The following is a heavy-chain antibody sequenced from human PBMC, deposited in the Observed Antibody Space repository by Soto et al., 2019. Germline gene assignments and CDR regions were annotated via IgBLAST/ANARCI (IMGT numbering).Heavy chain of an antibody. Sequence: RSQTLSLTCVISGDSVSSNTVAWNWVRQSPSRGLEWLGRTYYRSKWYSHYAVSVRSRIMINSDTSKNQFSLQLKSVTPEDTAVYFCVRVGVAAGSGFYYYHAMDVWGQGTTVTVSS. V-gene: IGHV6-1*01. CDR3: VRVGVAAGSGFYYYHAMDV. D-gene: IGHD3-10*01. CDR1: GDSVSSNTVA. J-gene: IGHJ6*02. CDR2: TYYRSKWYS.